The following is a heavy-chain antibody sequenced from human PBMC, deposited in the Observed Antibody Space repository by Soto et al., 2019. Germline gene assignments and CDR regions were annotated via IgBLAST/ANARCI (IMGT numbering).Heavy chain of an antibody. CDR1: GYTFTSYG. CDR3: ARVSRYYDSSGYSRLSLSLFDY. J-gene: IGHJ4*02. V-gene: IGHV1-18*01. D-gene: IGHD3-22*01. Sequence: ASVKVSCKASGYTFTSYGISWVRQAPGQGLEWMGWISAYNGNTNYAQKLQGRVTMTTDTSTSTAYMELRSLRSDDTAVYYCARVSRYYDSSGYSRLSLSLFDYWGQGTLVTVSS. CDR2: ISAYNGNT.